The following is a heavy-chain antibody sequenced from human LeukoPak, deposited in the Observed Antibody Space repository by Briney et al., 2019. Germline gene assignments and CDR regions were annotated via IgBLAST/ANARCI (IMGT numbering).Heavy chain of an antibody. CDR1: GFTFGTYA. D-gene: IGHD1-26*01. V-gene: IGHV3-21*01. CDR3: ARDRGGYSGSYNFMDY. J-gene: IGHJ4*02. Sequence: GGSLRLSCAASGFTFGTYAMTWVRQAPGKGLEWVSSISSSSSYIYYADSVKGRFTISRDNAKNSLYLQMNSLRAEDTAVYYCARDRGGYSGSYNFMDYWGQGTLVTVSS. CDR2: ISSSSSYI.